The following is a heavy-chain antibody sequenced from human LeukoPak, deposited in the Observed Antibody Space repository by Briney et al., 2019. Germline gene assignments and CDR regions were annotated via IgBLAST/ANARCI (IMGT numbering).Heavy chain of an antibody. Sequence: GASVKVSCKASGYTFTGYYMHWVRQAPGQGLEWMGWINPNSGGTNYAQKFQGRVTMTRDTSISTAYMELSRLRSDDTAVYYCARDLGSGGYSSVDYWGQGTLVTVSS. CDR1: GYTFTGYY. D-gene: IGHD1-26*01. J-gene: IGHJ4*02. CDR3: ARDLGSGGYSSVDY. V-gene: IGHV1-2*02. CDR2: INPNSGGT.